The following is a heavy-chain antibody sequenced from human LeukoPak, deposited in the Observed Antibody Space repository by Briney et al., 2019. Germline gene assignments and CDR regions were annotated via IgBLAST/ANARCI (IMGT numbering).Heavy chain of an antibody. J-gene: IGHJ4*02. V-gene: IGHV4-39*07. CDR1: GASISSSSFF. D-gene: IGHD6-13*01. Sequence: SETLSLTCTVSGASISSSSFFWGWIRQPPGRGLEWIGGIYYSGSTYYNPSLKSRVTISVDTSKNQFSLKLSSVTAADTAVYYCAREAAAGTDYWGQGTLVTVSS. CDR3: AREAAAGTDY. CDR2: IYYSGST.